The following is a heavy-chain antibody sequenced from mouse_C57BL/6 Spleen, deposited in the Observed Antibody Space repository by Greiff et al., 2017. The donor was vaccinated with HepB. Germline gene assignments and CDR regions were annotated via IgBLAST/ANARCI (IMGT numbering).Heavy chain of an antibody. CDR3: ARSDYVGFAY. CDR2: INPNNGGT. V-gene: IGHV1-18*01. D-gene: IGHD2-4*01. Sequence: VQLQQSGPELVKPGASVKIPCKASGYTFTDYNMDWVKQSHGKSLEWIGDINPNNGGTIYNQKFKGKATLTVDKSSSTAYMELRSLTSEDTAVYYCARSDYVGFAYWGQGTLVTVSA. CDR1: GYTFTDYN. J-gene: IGHJ3*01.